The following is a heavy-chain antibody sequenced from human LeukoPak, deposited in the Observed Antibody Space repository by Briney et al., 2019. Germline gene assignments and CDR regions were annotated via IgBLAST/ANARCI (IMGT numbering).Heavy chain of an antibody. CDR1: GGSFSGYY. D-gene: IGHD6-13*01. V-gene: IGHV4-34*01. J-gene: IGHJ4*02. CDR2: INHSGST. CDR3: ARYSSSWYYFDY. Sequence: SETLSLTCAVYGGSFSGYYWSWIRQPPGKGLEWIGEINHSGSTNYNPSPKSRVTISVDTSKNQFSLKLSSVTAVDTAVYYCARYSSSWYYFDYWGQGTLVTVSS.